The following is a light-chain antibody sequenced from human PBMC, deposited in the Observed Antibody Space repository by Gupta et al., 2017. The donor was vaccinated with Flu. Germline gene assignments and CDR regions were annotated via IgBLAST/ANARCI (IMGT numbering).Light chain of an antibody. CDR3: QVWDSSSDHPVYV. Sequence: SYVLTQPPSVSVAPGQTARITCGGNNIGSKSVHWYQQKPGQAPVLVVYDDSDRPSGTPERFSGSNSGNTATLTISRVEAGDEADYYCQVWDSSSDHPVYVFGTGTKVTVL. CDR1: NIGSKS. CDR2: DDS. V-gene: IGLV3-21*02. J-gene: IGLJ1*01.